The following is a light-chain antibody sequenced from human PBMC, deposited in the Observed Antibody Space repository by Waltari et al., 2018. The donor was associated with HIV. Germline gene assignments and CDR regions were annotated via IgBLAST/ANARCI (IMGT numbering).Light chain of an antibody. V-gene: IGLV2-14*01. CDR1: SSDVGGYNY. CDR3: SSYTSSSTPW. Sequence: QSALTQPASVSGSPGQSLTISCTGTSSDVGGYNYVSWYQQHPGTAPKRMIYEVRNWPSVVSNRFAGSKSGNTASLTISGLQAEDEADYYCSSYTSSSTPWFGGGTKLTVL. CDR2: EVR. J-gene: IGLJ3*02.